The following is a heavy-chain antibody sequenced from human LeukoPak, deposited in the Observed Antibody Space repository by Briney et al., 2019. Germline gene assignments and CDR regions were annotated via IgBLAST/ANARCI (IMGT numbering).Heavy chain of an antibody. CDR2: IRYDGSNK. D-gene: IGHD2-8*01. Sequence: PGGSLRLSCAASGFTFSSYDLHWVRQAPGKGLEWVAFIRYDGSNKYYADSVKGRFTISRDNSKNTLYLQMSSLRADDTAVYYCAKDLPPNELWGQGTLVTVSS. CDR3: AKDLPPNEL. CDR1: GFTFSSYD. V-gene: IGHV3-30*02. J-gene: IGHJ4*02.